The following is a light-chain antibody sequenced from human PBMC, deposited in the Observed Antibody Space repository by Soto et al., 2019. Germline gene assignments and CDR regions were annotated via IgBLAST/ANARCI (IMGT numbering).Light chain of an antibody. CDR2: EVS. CDR3: SSHTSSTTWV. V-gene: IGLV2-14*01. CDR1: SSDVGGYNY. J-gene: IGLJ3*02. Sequence: QSVLTQPASVSGSPGQSITISCTGTSSDVGGYNYVSWYQQHPGKAPKVMIYEVSNRPSGVSNRFSGSKSGNTASLTISGLQAEDAADYYCSSHTSSTTWVFGGGTKLTVL.